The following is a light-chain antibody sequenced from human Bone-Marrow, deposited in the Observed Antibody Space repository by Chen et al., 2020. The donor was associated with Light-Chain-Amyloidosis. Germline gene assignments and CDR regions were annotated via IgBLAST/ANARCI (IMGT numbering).Light chain of an antibody. J-gene: IGLJ3*02. CDR2: DDS. CDR1: NIGAIS. V-gene: IGLV3-21*02. Sequence: SYVLPHPSSVSVAPGQTATIACGGNNIGAISVHWYQQTPGQAPLLVVYDDSDRPSGIPERLSGSNSGNTATLTISRVEAGDEADYYCQVWDRSSDRPVFGGGTKLTVL. CDR3: QVWDRSSDRPV.